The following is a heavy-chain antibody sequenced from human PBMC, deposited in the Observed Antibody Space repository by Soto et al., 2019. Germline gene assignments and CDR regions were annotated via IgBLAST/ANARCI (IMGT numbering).Heavy chain of an antibody. J-gene: IGHJ6*02. CDR3: ARDPNSTFGERGYYGMDV. Sequence: QVQLVQSGAEVKKPGSSVKVSCKASGGTFSSYAISWVRQAPGQGLEWMGGIIPIFGTANYAQKFQGRVTITADESTRTAYMELSSLRSEDTAVYYCARDPNSTFGERGYYGMDVWGQGTTVTVSS. D-gene: IGHD3-10*01. CDR2: IIPIFGTA. V-gene: IGHV1-69*01. CDR1: GGTFSSYA.